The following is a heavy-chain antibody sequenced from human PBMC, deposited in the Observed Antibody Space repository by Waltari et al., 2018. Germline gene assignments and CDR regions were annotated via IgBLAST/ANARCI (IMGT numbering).Heavy chain of an antibody. J-gene: IGHJ4*02. CDR2: IDWDDDK. V-gene: IGHV2-70*15. CDR1: GLSLSTSGLC. D-gene: IGHD3-22*01. Sequence: QVTLRESGPALVTPTQTLTLPCTFSGLSLSTSGLCVSWFRQPPGKDLEWLARIDWDDDKYYSTSLKTRLTISKDTSKNQVVLTMTNMDPVDTATYYCARIQYYYDSSGYHLGDWGQGTLVTVSS. CDR3: ARIQYYYDSSGYHLGD.